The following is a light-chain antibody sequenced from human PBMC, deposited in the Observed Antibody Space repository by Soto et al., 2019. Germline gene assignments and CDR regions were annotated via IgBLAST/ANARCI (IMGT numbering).Light chain of an antibody. V-gene: IGLV1-47*01. Sequence: QLVLTQPPSVSGTPGQRVTISCSGDRSNIGINYVYWYQHFPGTAPKLLIYRNYQRPSGVPDRFSGSRSGTSASLAISGLRSDDEADYYCAAWDDSLSVVLFGGGTKLTVL. CDR2: RNY. CDR3: AAWDDSLSVVL. J-gene: IGLJ2*01. CDR1: RSNIGINY.